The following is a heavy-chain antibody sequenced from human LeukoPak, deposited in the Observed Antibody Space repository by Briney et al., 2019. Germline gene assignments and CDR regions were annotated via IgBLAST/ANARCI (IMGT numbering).Heavy chain of an antibody. D-gene: IGHD5-18*01. Sequence: GGSLRLSCAASGFTFSSYAMSWVRQAPGKGLEWVSAISGSGGSTCYADSVKGRFTISRDNSKNTLYLQMNSLRAEDTAVYYCAKDKYSYRTPSPFDYWGQGTLVTVSS. J-gene: IGHJ4*02. CDR3: AKDKYSYRTPSPFDY. CDR2: ISGSGGST. V-gene: IGHV3-23*01. CDR1: GFTFSSYA.